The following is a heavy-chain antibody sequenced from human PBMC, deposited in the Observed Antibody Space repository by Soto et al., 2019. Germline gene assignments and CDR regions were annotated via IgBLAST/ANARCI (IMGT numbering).Heavy chain of an antibody. CDR3: ARVSVNYYYYYMDV. CDR1: GGSISSYY. CDR2: IYYSGST. D-gene: IGHD4-4*01. J-gene: IGHJ6*03. V-gene: IGHV4-59*01. Sequence: SETLSLTCTASGGSISSYYWSWIRQPPGKGLEWIGYIYYSGSTNYNPSLKSRVTISVDTSKNRFSLKLSSVTAADTAVYYCARVSVNYYYYYMDVWGKGTTVTVSS.